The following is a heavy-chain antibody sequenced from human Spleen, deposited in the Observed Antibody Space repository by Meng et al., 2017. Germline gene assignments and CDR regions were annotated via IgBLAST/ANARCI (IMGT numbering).Heavy chain of an antibody. Sequence: GSLRLSCTVSDDSISSYYWNWIRQPPGKGLEWIGFIYHNGDTNYNPSLKSRVTISIDTSKNQFSLKLSSVTAADTAVYYCARDFKTRSGYYSRGRQYFDYWGQGTLVTVSS. D-gene: IGHD3-9*01. CDR1: DDSISSYY. CDR3: ARDFKTRSGYYSRGRQYFDY. CDR2: IYHNGDT. V-gene: IGHV4-59*12. J-gene: IGHJ4*02.